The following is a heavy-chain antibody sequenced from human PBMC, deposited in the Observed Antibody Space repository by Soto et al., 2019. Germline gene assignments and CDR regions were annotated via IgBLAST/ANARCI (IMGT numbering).Heavy chain of an antibody. Sequence: SKTLSLTCTVSGGSVSSGSYYWSWIRQPPGKGLEWIGYIYYSGSTNYNPSLKSRVTISVDNSKNTLYLQMNSLRAEDTAVYYCARDHGVSAQKGLVPHGYYYYYGMDVWGQGTTVTVSS. CDR1: GGSVSSGSYY. V-gene: IGHV4-61*01. J-gene: IGHJ6*02. D-gene: IGHD4-17*01. CDR2: IYYSGST. CDR3: ARDHGVSAQKGLVPHGYYYYYGMDV.